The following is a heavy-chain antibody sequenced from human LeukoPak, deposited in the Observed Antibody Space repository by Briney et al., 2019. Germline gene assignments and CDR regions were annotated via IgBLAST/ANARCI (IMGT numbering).Heavy chain of an antibody. CDR2: IYYSGST. V-gene: IGHV4-39*07. CDR1: GGSISSSSYY. D-gene: IGHD1-26*01. CDR3: ARAPDRIVGATLTFDY. Sequence: SETLSLTRTVSGGSISSSSYYWGWIRQPPGKGLEWIGSIYYSGSTYYNPSLKSRVTISVDTSKNQFSLKLSSVTAADTAVYYCARAPDRIVGATLTFDYWGQGTLVTVSS. J-gene: IGHJ4*02.